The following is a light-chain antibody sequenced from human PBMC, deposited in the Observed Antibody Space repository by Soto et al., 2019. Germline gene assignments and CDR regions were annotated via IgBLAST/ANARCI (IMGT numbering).Light chain of an antibody. CDR3: QQTDNFPLT. V-gene: IGKV1-12*01. Sequence: DIQMTQYPSSVSASVGNRVTSTCRASQNINSWLSWYQQKPGKAHKLLIYATSSLQSGVPSRFSGSGSGTDFTLTISSLQPEDFATYYCQQTDNFPLTFGGGTKIEIK. J-gene: IGKJ4*01. CDR2: ATS. CDR1: QNINSW.